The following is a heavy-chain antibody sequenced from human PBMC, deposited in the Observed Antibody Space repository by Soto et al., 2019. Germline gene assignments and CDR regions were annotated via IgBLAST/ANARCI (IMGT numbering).Heavy chain of an antibody. D-gene: IGHD3-3*01. Sequence: ASVKVSCKVSGYTLTELSMHWVRQAPGKGLEWMGGFDPEDGETIYAQKFQGRVTMTEDTSTDTANMELSSLRSEDTAVYYCATLSNDFWSGPNNWFDPWGQGTLVTVSS. CDR3: ATLSNDFWSGPNNWFDP. CDR2: FDPEDGET. CDR1: GYTLTELS. V-gene: IGHV1-24*01. J-gene: IGHJ5*02.